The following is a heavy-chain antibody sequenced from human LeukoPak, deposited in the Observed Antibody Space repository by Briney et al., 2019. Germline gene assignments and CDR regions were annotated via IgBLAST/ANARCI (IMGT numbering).Heavy chain of an antibody. D-gene: IGHD2-21*02. CDR1: GYTFTGYY. J-gene: IGHJ6*03. V-gene: IGHV1-2*02. Sequence: GASVKVSCKASGYTFTGYYMHWVRQAPGQGLEWMGWINPNSGGTNYAQKFQGRVTMTRDTSISTAYMELSRPRSDDTAVYYCARTPYCGGDCYSYYYYMDVWGKGTTVTISS. CDR3: ARTPYCGGDCYSYYYYMDV. CDR2: INPNSGGT.